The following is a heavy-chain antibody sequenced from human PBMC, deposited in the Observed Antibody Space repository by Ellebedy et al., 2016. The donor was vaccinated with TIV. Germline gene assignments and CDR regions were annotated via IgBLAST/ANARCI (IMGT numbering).Heavy chain of an antibody. CDR3: ARDMRGVKATGLYYFDY. J-gene: IGHJ4*02. CDR2: ISYSGST. V-gene: IGHV4-39*07. Sequence: MPSETLSLTCTVSGGSIGSTIYYWGWIRQPPGKGLEWIGSISYSGSTSYNPSLKSRVTISVDTSKNQFSLKLSSVTAADTAVYYCARDMRGVKATGLYYFDYWGQGTLVTVSS. CDR1: GGSIGSTIYY. D-gene: IGHD1-26*01.